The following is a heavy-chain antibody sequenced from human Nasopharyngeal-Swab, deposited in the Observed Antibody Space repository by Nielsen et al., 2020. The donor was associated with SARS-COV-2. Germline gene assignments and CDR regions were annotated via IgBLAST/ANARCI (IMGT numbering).Heavy chain of an antibody. CDR3: ARQADFWSGYVMALDY. CDR2: IYPGDSDT. J-gene: IGHJ4*02. V-gene: IGHV5-51*01. D-gene: IGHD3-3*01. CDR1: GYSFTSYW. Sequence: KVSCKGSGYSFTSYWIGWVRQMPGKGLEWMGIIYPGDSDTRYSPSFQGQVTISADKSTSTAYLQWSSLKASDTAMYYCARQADFWSGYVMALDYWGQGTLVTVSS.